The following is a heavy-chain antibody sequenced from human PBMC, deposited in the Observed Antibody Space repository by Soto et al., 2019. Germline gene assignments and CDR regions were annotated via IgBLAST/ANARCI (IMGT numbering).Heavy chain of an antibody. CDR2: IKSKTDGGTT. D-gene: IGHD3-22*01. V-gene: IGHV3-15*01. CDR1: GFTFSNAW. CDR3: TTSITMIVVGLDY. J-gene: IGHJ4*02. Sequence: EVQLVESGGGLVKPGESLRLSCAASGFTFSNAWMSWVRQAPGKGLEWVGRIKSKTDGGTTDYAAPVKGRFTISRDDSKNTLYLQINSLKTEDTAVYYCTTSITMIVVGLDYWGQGTLVTVSS.